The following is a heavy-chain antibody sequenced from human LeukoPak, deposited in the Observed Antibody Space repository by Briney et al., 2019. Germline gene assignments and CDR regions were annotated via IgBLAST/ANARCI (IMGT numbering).Heavy chain of an antibody. CDR2: IHSDGSAT. D-gene: IGHD4/OR15-4a*01. CDR1: GFTFSNYW. J-gene: IGHJ4*02. V-gene: IGHV3-74*01. Sequence: PGGSLRLSCAASGFTFSNYWMHWVRQAPGKGLVWVSRIHSDGSATYYADSVRGRFTISRDNAKNTLYLQMNSLRAEDTAVYYCARSVFGANSRGPDYWGQGILVTVSS. CDR3: ARSVFGANSRGPDY.